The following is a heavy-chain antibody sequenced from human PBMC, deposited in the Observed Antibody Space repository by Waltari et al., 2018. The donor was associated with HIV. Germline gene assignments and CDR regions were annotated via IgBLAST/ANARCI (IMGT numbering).Heavy chain of an antibody. CDR2: VYYTGTA. V-gene: IGHV4-59*01. Sequence: QVHLQESGPGLVRPSETLSLTCSVSGGSIGGYYWSWIRQPPGKGLEWIGHVYYTGTANYNPHLKSRVTILVDTSRNQFSLTLDSVTAADTAVYYCARVESGWSGYSSFYGMDVWGQGTTVTVSS. CDR3: ARVESGWSGYSSFYGMDV. J-gene: IGHJ6*02. CDR1: GGSIGGYY. D-gene: IGHD3-3*01.